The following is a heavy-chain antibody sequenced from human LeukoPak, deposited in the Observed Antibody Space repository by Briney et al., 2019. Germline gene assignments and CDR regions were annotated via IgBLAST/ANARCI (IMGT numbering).Heavy chain of an antibody. V-gene: IGHV1-18*01. CDR2: ISAYNGNT. J-gene: IGHJ4*02. CDR3: ARDRRGIAVAGRGFDY. D-gene: IGHD6-19*01. CDR1: GYTFTSYG. Sequence: ASVKVSCKASGYTFTSYGISWVRQAPGQGLEWMGWISAYNGNTNYAQKLQGRVTMTTDTSTSTAYMKLRSLRSDDTAVYYCARDRRGIAVAGRGFDYWGQGTLVAVSS.